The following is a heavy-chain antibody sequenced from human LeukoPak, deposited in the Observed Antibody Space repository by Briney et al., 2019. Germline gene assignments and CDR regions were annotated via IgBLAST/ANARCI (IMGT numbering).Heavy chain of an antibody. CDR2: IYHSGST. V-gene: IGHV4-4*02. D-gene: IGHD3-10*01. CDR1: GGSISSSDW. J-gene: IGHJ5*02. CDR3: ARWLDYYGSGSYLT. Sequence: SETLSLTCTVSGGSISSSDWWSWVRQPPGKGLEWIGEIYHSGSTNYNPSLKSRVTISVDKSKNQFSLKLSSVTAADTAVYYCARWLDYYGSGSYLTWGQGTLVTVSS.